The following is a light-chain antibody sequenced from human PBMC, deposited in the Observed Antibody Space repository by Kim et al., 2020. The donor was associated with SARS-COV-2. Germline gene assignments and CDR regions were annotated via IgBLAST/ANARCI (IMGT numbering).Light chain of an antibody. V-gene: IGLV3-25*03. CDR1: ALSNQY. Sequence: SYELTQPPSVSLSPGQTARITCSVDALSNQYSYWYQQKPGQAPVLTIYKDVERPSGIPERFSGSTSGTTVTLTIIAVQAEDEADYYCQSADTTGTSVLFGGGTRLTVL. CDR3: QSADTTGTSVL. CDR2: KDV. J-gene: IGLJ2*01.